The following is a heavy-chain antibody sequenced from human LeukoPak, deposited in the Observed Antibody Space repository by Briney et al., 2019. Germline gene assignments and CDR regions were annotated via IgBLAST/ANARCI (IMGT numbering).Heavy chain of an antibody. V-gene: IGHV3-11*04. CDR2: ISSSGSTI. CDR3: ARVNSSSWYWGGYYYYYTDV. J-gene: IGHJ6*03. CDR1: GFTFSDYY. Sequence: PGGSLRLSCAASGFTFSDYYMSWIRQAPGKGLEWVSYISSSGSTIYYADSVKGRFTISRDNAKNSLYLQMNSLRAEDTAVYYCARVNSSSWYWGGYYYYYTDVWGKGTTVTVSS. D-gene: IGHD6-13*01.